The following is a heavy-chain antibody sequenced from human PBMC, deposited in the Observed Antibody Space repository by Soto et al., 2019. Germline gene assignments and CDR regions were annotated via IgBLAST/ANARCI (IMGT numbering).Heavy chain of an antibody. J-gene: IGHJ6*02. CDR1: GFTFSSYS. CDR2: ISSSSYI. Sequence: GGSLRLSCAASGFTFSSYSMNWVRHAPGKGLEWVSSISSSSYIYYADSVKGRFTISRDNAKNSLYLQMNSLRAEDTAVYYCARGDPQYGIHPSYYYYYGMDVWGQGTTVTVSS. CDR3: ARGDPQYGIHPSYYYYYGMDV. D-gene: IGHD2-8*01. V-gene: IGHV3-21*01.